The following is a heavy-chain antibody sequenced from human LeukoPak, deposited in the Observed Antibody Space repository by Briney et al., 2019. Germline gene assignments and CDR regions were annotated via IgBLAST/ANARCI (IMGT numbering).Heavy chain of an antibody. CDR1: GDSVSSNSAA. D-gene: IGHD3-22*01. CDR3: ARDGVYYDSSGYRAFDI. Sequence: SQTLSLTCAISGDSVSSNSAAWNWIRQSPSRGLEWLGRTYYRSKWYNDYAVSVKSRITINPDTSKNQFYLQLNSVTPEDTAVYYCARDGVYYDSSGYRAFDIWGQGTMVTVSP. V-gene: IGHV6-1*01. CDR2: TYYRSKWYN. J-gene: IGHJ3*02.